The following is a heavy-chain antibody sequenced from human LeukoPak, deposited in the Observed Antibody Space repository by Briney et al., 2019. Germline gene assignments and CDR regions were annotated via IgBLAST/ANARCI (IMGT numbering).Heavy chain of an antibody. J-gene: IGHJ3*02. CDR2: INHSGST. V-gene: IGHV4-34*01. Sequence: NPSETLSLTCAVYGGSFSGYYWSWIRQPPGKGLEWIGEINHSGSTNYNPSLKSRVTISVDTSKNQFSLKLSSVTAADTAVYYCASGYCGGACQLGGVDMWGQGTMVTVSS. D-gene: IGHD2-21*02. CDR3: ASGYCGGACQLGGVDM. CDR1: GGSFSGYY.